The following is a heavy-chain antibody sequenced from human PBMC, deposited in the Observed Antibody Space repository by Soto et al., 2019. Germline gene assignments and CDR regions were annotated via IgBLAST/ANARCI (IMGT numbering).Heavy chain of an antibody. V-gene: IGHV4-61*01. CDR2: IYYSGGT. J-gene: IGHJ3*02. D-gene: IGHD3-22*01. CDR1: GGSGSSGRYY. Sequence: SETLSLTSAVSGGSGSSGRYYWSWIRQPPGKGLEWIGYIYYSGGTNYNPSLKRRVTIPVDTSKNQFSLKLSSVTAADTAVYYCARESDYYDSSGHDAFDIWGQGTMVTVSS. CDR3: ARESDYYDSSGHDAFDI.